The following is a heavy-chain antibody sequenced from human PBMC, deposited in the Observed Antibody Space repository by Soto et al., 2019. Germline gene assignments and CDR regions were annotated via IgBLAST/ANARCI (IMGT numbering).Heavy chain of an antibody. D-gene: IGHD6-6*01. Sequence: ASVKVSCKASGYTFTSYDINLVRQATVQGPELMVWINPDMCHTCYSRKFRGRVSITRNTCIITAYIELSSLGSDDTGIYYCARGRVRYSISNYFEPWGRGTLVTVSS. CDR2: INPDMCHT. V-gene: IGHV1-8*01. J-gene: IGHJ5*02. CDR1: GYTFTSYD. CDR3: ARGRVRYSISNYFEP.